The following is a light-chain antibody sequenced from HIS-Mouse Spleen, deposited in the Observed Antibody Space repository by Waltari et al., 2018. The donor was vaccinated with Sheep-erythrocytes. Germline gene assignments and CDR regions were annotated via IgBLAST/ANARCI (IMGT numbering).Light chain of an antibody. CDR2: EVS. CDR3: SSHAGSNNWV. CDR1: SSDVGGYNY. V-gene: IGLV2-8*01. Sequence: QSALTQPPSASGSPGQSVTIPCTGTSSDVGGYNYVSWYQQHPGKAPKLMIYEVSKRPSGVPDRFTGPKAINTASLPVAGLQAEDEAYDYCSSHAGSNNWVLGGGTKLTVL. J-gene: IGLJ3*02.